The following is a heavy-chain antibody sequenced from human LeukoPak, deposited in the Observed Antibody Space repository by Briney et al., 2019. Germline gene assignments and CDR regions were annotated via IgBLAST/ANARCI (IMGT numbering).Heavy chain of an antibody. CDR3: ARDGGGYCSSTSCPGWFDP. Sequence: SETLSLTCAVSGYSISSGYYWCWIRQPPEKGLEWIGSIYHSGSTYYNPSLKSRVTISVDTSKNQFSLKLSSVTAADTAVYYCARDGGGYCSSTSCPGWFDPWGQGTLVTVSS. CDR1: GYSISSGYY. V-gene: IGHV4-38-2*02. J-gene: IGHJ5*02. CDR2: IYHSGST. D-gene: IGHD2-2*01.